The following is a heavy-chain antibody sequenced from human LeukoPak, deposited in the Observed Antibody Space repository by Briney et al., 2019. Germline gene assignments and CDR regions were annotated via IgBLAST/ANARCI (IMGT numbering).Heavy chain of an antibody. J-gene: IGHJ4*02. CDR2: IIPVFGTA. CDR1: GGTFSSYA. V-gene: IGHV1-69*05. D-gene: IGHD2-2*01. Sequence: ASVKVSCKASGGTFSSYAISWVRQAPGQGLEWMGGIIPVFGTANYAQKFQGRVTITTDESTSTAYMELSSLRSEDTAVYYCARGYCSSTSCYHFGYWGQGTLVTVSS. CDR3: ARGYCSSTSCYHFGY.